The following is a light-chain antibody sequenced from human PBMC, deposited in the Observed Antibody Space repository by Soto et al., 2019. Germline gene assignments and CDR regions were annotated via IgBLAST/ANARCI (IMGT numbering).Light chain of an antibody. V-gene: IGKV1-8*01. Sequence: AIRVTQSPSSISASTGDTVTITCRASQEISTFLAWYQHRPGKAPYLLLYASSTLQSGVPSRFSGSGSGTDVTLTISDLQSEDSATYYCQQYYAYPRTFAQGTKVEIK. CDR1: QEISTF. CDR3: QQYYAYPRT. CDR2: ASS. J-gene: IGKJ1*01.